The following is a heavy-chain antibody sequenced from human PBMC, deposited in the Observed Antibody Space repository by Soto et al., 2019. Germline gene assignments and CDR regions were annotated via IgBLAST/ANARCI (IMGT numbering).Heavy chain of an antibody. CDR2: INHSGSP. CDR1: GGSFSGYY. D-gene: IGHD5-18*01. CDR3: ARGRIQLWLSVYYGMDV. V-gene: IGHV4-34*01. Sequence: SETLSLTCAVYGGSFSGYYWSWIRQPQGKGLEWIGEINHSGSPNYNPSLKSRVTISVDTSKNQFSLKLSSVTAADTAVYYCARGRIQLWLSVYYGMDVWGQGTTVTVSS. J-gene: IGHJ6*02.